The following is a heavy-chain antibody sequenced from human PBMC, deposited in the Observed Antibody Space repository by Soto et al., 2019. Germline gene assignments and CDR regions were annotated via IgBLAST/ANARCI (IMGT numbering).Heavy chain of an antibody. V-gene: IGHV1-3*01. Sequence: ASVNVSCKASGYTFTSYAMHWVRQAPGQRLEWMGWINAGNGNTKYSQKFQGRVTITRDTSASTAYMELSSLRSEDTAVYYCAREWFGELLDYSLLYYYYGMDVWGQGTTVTVSS. CDR3: AREWFGELLDYSLLYYYYGMDV. J-gene: IGHJ6*02. CDR2: INAGNGNT. CDR1: GYTFTSYA. D-gene: IGHD3-10*01.